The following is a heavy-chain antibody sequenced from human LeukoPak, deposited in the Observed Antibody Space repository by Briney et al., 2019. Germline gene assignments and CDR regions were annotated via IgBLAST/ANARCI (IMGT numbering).Heavy chain of an antibody. CDR2: IYHSGST. J-gene: IGHJ4*02. CDR3: ARQAVGGRVGTTIDH. V-gene: IGHV4-30-2*01. Sequence: PSETLSLTCAVSGGSISSGGYSWSWIRQPPGKGLEWIGYIYHSGSTYYNPSLKSRVTISVDRSKNQFSLELSSVTAADTAVYYCARQAVGGRVGTTIDHWGQGTLVTVSA. CDR1: GGSISSGGYS. D-gene: IGHD1-26*01.